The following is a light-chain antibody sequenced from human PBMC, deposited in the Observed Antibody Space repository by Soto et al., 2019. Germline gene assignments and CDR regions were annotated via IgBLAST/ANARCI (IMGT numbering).Light chain of an antibody. Sequence: EIVMTQSPATLSVSPGERATLSCRASQAVSRNLAWYQQKPGQAPRLLIYGASTRATGIPARFSGSGSGTELTLTISSLLSEDVAVYYCQQYNDWPPFTFGPGTRVDIK. CDR2: GAS. CDR1: QAVSRN. J-gene: IGKJ3*01. CDR3: QQYNDWPPFT. V-gene: IGKV3-15*01.